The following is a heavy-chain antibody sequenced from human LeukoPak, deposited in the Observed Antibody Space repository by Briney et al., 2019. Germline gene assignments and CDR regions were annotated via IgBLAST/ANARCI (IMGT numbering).Heavy chain of an antibody. V-gene: IGHV3-23*01. CDR3: ARDRTDVYYFDY. J-gene: IGHJ4*02. D-gene: IGHD3-16*01. CDR2: ITTSDGNT. CDR1: GFTFSSCT. Sequence: GGSLRLSCAASGFTFSSCTMSWVRQAPGKGLEWVSTITTSDGNTYYADSVKGRFTISRDNSKNTLYLQMNSLRAEDTAVYYCARDRTDVYYFDYWGQGTLVTVSS.